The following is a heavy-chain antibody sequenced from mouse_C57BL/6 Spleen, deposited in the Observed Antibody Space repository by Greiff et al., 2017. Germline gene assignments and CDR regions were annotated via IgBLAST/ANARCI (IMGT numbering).Heavy chain of an antibody. CDR2: IYPGDGDT. Sequence: VQLQQSGAELVKPGASVKISCKASGYAFSSYWLNWVKQRPGKGLEWIGQIYPGDGDTNYNGKFKGKATLTADKSSSTAYMQLSSLTSEDSAVYFCARSRVLLRRGAMDYWGQGTSVTVSS. D-gene: IGHD1-1*01. J-gene: IGHJ4*01. CDR1: GYAFSSYW. V-gene: IGHV1-80*01. CDR3: ARSRVLLRRGAMDY.